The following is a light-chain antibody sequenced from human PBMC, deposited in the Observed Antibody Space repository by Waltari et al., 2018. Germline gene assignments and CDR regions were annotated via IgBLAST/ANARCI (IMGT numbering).Light chain of an antibody. CDR3: QHYGSSSYT. Sequence: IVLTQSPGTLSLSPGERATLPCRASQSISSSYLAWYQQKPGQAPRLLIYGASSRATGIPDRFSGSGSGTDFTLTISRLEPEDFAVYYCQHYGSSSYTFGQGTKLEI. CDR1: QSISSSY. J-gene: IGKJ2*01. V-gene: IGKV3-20*01. CDR2: GAS.